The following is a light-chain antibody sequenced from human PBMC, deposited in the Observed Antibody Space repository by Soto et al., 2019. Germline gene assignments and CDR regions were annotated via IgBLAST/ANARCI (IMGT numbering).Light chain of an antibody. V-gene: IGKV3-15*01. CDR2: DAS. Sequence: ILMTQSPATLSVSPGERATLSCRASQSVSNNLAWYQQKHGQAPRLLIYDASSRATGIPARFSGSGSGTEFTLTISGLQSEDFAVYYCQQYNSSPPWTFGQGTKVEIK. CDR3: QQYNSSPPWT. J-gene: IGKJ1*01. CDR1: QSVSNN.